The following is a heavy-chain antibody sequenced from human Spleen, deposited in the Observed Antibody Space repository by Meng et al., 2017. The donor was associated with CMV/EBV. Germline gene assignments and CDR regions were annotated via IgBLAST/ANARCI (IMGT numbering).Heavy chain of an antibody. J-gene: IGHJ4*02. V-gene: IGHV3-11*01. D-gene: IGHD3-10*01. CDR2: ISSSGSTI. CDR3: AKRSIGFGDPLDS. Sequence: GESLKISCAASGFTFSDYYMSWIRQAPGKGLEWVSYISSSGSTIYYADSVKGRFTISRDNAKNSLYLQMNSLRVEDTAVYYCAKRSIGFGDPLDSWGPGTLVTVSS. CDR1: GFTFSDYY.